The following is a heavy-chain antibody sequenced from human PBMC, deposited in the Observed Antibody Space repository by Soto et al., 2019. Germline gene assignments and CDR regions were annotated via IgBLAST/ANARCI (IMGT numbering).Heavy chain of an antibody. CDR1: GFTFSSFG. V-gene: IGHV3-23*01. Sequence: GGSLRLSCAVSGFTFSSFGMSWVRRAPGRGLEWVATIKDSGTVTYYADSVRARFIISTDNPTNTLYLQMNSLRVEDTATYYCVKRLGGVAYRYFDFWGRGTLVTVSS. D-gene: IGHD2-8*01. J-gene: IGHJ2*01. CDR2: IKDSGTVT. CDR3: VKRLGGVAYRYFDF.